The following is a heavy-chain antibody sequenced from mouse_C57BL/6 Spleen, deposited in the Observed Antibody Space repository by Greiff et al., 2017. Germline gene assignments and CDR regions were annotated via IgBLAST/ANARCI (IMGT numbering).Heavy chain of an antibody. Sequence: VQLQQSGPVLVKPGASVKMSCKASGYTFTDYYMNWVKQSHGKSLEWIGVINPYNGGTSYNQKFKGKATLTVDKSSSTAYMELNSLTSEDSAVYYCARGATASPWYFDVWGTGTTVTVSS. D-gene: IGHD1-2*01. CDR3: ARGATASPWYFDV. CDR1: GYTFTDYY. J-gene: IGHJ1*03. CDR2: INPYNGGT. V-gene: IGHV1-19*01.